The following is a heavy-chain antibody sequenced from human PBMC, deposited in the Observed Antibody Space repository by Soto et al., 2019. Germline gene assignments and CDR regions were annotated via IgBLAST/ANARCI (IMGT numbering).Heavy chain of an antibody. CDR2: VSGYTGNT. V-gene: IGHV1-18*01. D-gene: IGHD3-10*01. CDR1: GYIFTNYD. CDR3: ARFGSAPYYYYGVDV. Sequence: QVQLVQSETEVKKPGASVKVSCKASGYIFTNYDITWVRQAPGQGLERMGWVSGYTGNTKYAQKFPDRVTMTTDTSTSTVYMELRSLRSDDTAVYYCARFGSAPYYYYGVDVWGQGTTVFVSS. J-gene: IGHJ6*02.